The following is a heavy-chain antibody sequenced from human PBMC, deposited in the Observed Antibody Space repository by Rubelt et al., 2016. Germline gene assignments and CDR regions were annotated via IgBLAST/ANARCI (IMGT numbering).Heavy chain of an antibody. CDR1: GGSISGYF. J-gene: IGHJ5*02. Sequence: TVSGGSISGYFWNWIRQPPGKGLEWIGHIHYTGSTNYNPSLQSRVTISADTYKNHLSLRLSSVTAADTAVYYCARRVAGTGYSRENWFDPWGQGTLVTVSS. CDR2: IHYTGST. D-gene: IGHD3/OR15-3a*01. V-gene: IGHV4-59*08. CDR3: ARRVAGTGYSRENWFDP.